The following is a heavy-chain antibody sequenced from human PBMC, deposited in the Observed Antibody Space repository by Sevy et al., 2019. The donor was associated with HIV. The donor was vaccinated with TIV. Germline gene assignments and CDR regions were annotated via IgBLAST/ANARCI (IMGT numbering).Heavy chain of an antibody. Sequence: GGSLRLSCAASGFTFSDHYMEWVRQAPGKGLEWGGRIRNQADSYTTEYAASVKGRFTISRDDSKNSLYLLMNSLKTEDTAVYYCATHAGIAAAGRVFDYWGQGTLVTVSS. J-gene: IGHJ4*02. V-gene: IGHV3-72*01. D-gene: IGHD6-13*01. CDR2: IRNQADSYTT. CDR1: GFTFSDHY. CDR3: ATHAGIAAAGRVFDY.